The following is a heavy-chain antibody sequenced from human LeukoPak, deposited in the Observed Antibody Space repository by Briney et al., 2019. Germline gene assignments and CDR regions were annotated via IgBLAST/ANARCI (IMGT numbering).Heavy chain of an antibody. D-gene: IGHD2-2*01. V-gene: IGHV3-48*01. CDR1: GFTFSSYS. CDR2: ISSSSSTI. Sequence: PGGSLRLSCAASGFTFSSYSMNWVRQAPGKGLEWVSYISSSSSTIYYADPVKGRFTISRDNAKNSLYLQMNSLRAEDTAVYYCARELKGYCSSTSCSSYNYYYYMDVWGKGTTVTVSS. CDR3: ARELKGYCSSTSCSSYNYYYYMDV. J-gene: IGHJ6*03.